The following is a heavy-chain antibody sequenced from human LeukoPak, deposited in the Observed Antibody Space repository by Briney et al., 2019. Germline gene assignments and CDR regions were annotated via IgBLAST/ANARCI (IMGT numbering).Heavy chain of an antibody. D-gene: IGHD4-17*01. V-gene: IGHV4-59*01. CDR3: ARRPTEGSTVKHAFDI. CDR2: IYYSGST. J-gene: IGHJ3*02. CDR1: GGSISSYY. Sequence: PSETLSLTCTVSGGSISSYYWSWIRQPPGKGLEWIGYIYYSGSTNYNPSLKSRVTISVDTSKNQFSLKLSSVTAADTAVYYCARRPTEGSTVKHAFDIWGQGTMVTVSS.